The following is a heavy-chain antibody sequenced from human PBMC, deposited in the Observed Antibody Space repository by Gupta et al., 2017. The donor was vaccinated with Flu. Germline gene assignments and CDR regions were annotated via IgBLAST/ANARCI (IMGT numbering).Heavy chain of an antibody. CDR1: GGTITSSSSYY. CDR3: ARLGDPGGDTTGWYGRIW. CDR2: LYHTGTT. V-gene: IGHV4-39*01. Sequence: QLQLQESGPGLVKHSETLSLTCTVSGGTITSSSSYYWGWFRQPPGKGLESVGTLYHTGTTYYSSSLKSRVSTSVDKSKNQFSLKLTSVTAADTAVYYCARLGDPGGDTTGWYGRIWWGQGTLVTVSS. D-gene: IGHD6-19*01. J-gene: IGHJ4*02.